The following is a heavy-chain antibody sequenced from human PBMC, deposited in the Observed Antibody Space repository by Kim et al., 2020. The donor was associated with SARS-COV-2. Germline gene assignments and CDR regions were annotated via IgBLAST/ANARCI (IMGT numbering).Heavy chain of an antibody. CDR2: IYYSGST. CDR3: ARDREHIVVVTAIQGWFDP. Sequence: SETLSLTCTVSGGSISSSSYYWGWIRQPPGKGLEWIGSIYYSGSTYYNPSLKSRVTISVDTSKNQFSLKLSSVTAADTAVYYCARDREHIVVVTAIQGWFDPWGQGTLVTVSS. J-gene: IGHJ5*02. V-gene: IGHV4-39*07. CDR1: GGSISSSSYY. D-gene: IGHD2-21*02.